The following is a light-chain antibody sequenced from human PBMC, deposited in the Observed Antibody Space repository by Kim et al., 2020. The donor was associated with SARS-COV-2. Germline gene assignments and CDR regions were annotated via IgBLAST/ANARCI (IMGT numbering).Light chain of an antibody. CDR3: ETWDDSVNGWV. CDR1: SSNIGNNA. CDR2: YND. Sequence: QRVTISWSGNSSNIGNNAVNWYQQFPGKAPKLLIYYNDLLSSGVSDRFSGSKSGTSASLAISGLQSEDEADYYCETWDDSVNGWVFGGGTQLTVL. J-gene: IGLJ3*02. V-gene: IGLV1-36*01.